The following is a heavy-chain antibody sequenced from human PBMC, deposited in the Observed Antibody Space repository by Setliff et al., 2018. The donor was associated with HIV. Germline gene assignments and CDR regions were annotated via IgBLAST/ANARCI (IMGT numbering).Heavy chain of an antibody. CDR2: IDNSGST. CDR1: GGSISSYY. V-gene: IGHV4-4*09. J-gene: IGHJ6*03. CDR3: ARRGYSYVERVYYYYMDV. D-gene: IGHD5-18*01. Sequence: PSETLSLTCTVSGGSISSYYWSWIRQPPGKGLEWIGYIDNSGSTNYNPSLKNRVTISVDTSKNQISLKLSSVTAADTAMYYCARRGYSYVERVYYYYMDVWGKGTTVTVSS.